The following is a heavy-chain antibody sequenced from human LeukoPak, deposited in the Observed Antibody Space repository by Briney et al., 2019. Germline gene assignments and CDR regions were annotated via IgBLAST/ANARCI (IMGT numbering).Heavy chain of an antibody. D-gene: IGHD5-18*01. CDR2: IYTSGST. J-gene: IGHJ6*03. CDR3: AREGSYGYNYYYYYYMDV. Sequence: SGTLSLTCTVSGGSISSYYWSWIRQPAGKGLEWIGRIYTSGSTNYNPSLKSRVTMSVDTSKNQFSLKLSSVTAADTAVYYCAREGSYGYNYYYYYYMDVWGKGTTVTVSS. CDR1: GGSISSYY. V-gene: IGHV4-4*07.